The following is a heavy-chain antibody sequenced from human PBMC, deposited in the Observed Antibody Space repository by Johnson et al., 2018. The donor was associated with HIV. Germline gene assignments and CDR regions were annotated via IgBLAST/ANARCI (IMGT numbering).Heavy chain of an antibody. J-gene: IGHJ3*02. V-gene: IGHV3-43*01. CDR1: GFTFDDDT. Sequence: EVQLVESGGGLVQPGGSLRLSCAASGFTFDDDTIQWVRQVPGKGREWVSLISRDDDSTYYADSLRGRSTISRDNSKNSLYLQMNSLRPEDTGLYYCAKDIASGYTNGGTLDIWGQGTMVTVSS. D-gene: IGHD6-19*01. CDR3: AKDIASGYTNGGTLDI. CDR2: ISRDDDST.